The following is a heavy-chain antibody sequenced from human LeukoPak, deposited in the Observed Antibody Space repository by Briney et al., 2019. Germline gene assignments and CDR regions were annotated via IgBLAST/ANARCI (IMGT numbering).Heavy chain of an antibody. V-gene: IGHV3-74*01. D-gene: IGHD3/OR15-3a*01. Sequence: GGSLRPSCAASGFTLSSHRMHWVRQVPGKGLVSVSRIESDGRTAYADSVKGRFIISRDNAKNTLYLQMNSLRVEGTAVYYCARDGRGPDYWGQGTLVTVSS. CDR2: IESDGRT. CDR1: GFTLSSHR. CDR3: ARDGRGPDY. J-gene: IGHJ4*02.